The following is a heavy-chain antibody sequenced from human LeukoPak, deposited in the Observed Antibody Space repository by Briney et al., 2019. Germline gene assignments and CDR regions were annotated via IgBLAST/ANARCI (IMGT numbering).Heavy chain of an antibody. CDR2: ISSSGSTI. Sequence: GGSLRLSCAAPGFTFSSYEMNWVRQAPGKGLEWVSYISSSGSTIYYADSVKGRFTISRDNAKNSLYLQMNSLRAEDTAVYFCAKVFVLLRGTPENWFDPWGQGTLVTVSS. D-gene: IGHD1-14*01. J-gene: IGHJ5*02. V-gene: IGHV3-48*03. CDR1: GFTFSSYE. CDR3: AKVFVLLRGTPENWFDP.